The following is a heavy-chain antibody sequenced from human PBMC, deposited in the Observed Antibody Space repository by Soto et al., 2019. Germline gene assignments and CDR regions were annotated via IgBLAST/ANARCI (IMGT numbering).Heavy chain of an antibody. V-gene: IGHV3-15*01. Sequence: GGSLRLSCAASGFTFSNAWMSWVRQAPGKGLEWVGRIKSKTDGGTTDYASPVKGRFTISRDDPKNTLYLQMNSLKTEDTAVYYCTTLVSGYYYYFLAVWGKGTTVIVSS. CDR1: GFTFSNAW. CDR2: IKSKTDGGTT. J-gene: IGHJ6*03. D-gene: IGHD3-10*01. CDR3: TTLVSGYYYYFLAV.